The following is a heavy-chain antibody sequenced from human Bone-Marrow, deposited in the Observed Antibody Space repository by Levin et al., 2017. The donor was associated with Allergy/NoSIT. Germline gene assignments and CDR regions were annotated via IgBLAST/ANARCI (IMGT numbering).Heavy chain of an antibody. Sequence: QSGPTLVKPTQTLTLTCTFSGFSLSTTGVGVAWIRQPPGKALEWLALIYWDDDKRYRPSLKSRLTITKDTSKNQVVLTVTHMAPVDTATYFCAHTIASFGVVIPYGMDIWGQGTTVTVSS. D-gene: IGHD3-3*01. CDR3: AHTIASFGVVIPYGMDI. CDR1: GFSLSTTGVG. V-gene: IGHV2-5*02. CDR2: IYWDDDK. J-gene: IGHJ6*02.